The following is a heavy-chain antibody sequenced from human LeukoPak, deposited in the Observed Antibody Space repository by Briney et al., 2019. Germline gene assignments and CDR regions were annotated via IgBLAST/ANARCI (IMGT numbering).Heavy chain of an antibody. CDR3: AKDSNGSGYYLYYFDY. CDR1: GFTFSSYA. Sequence: GASLRLSCAASGFTFSSYAMSWVRQALGKGLEWVSAISGSGGSTYYADSVKGRFTISRDNSKNTLYLQMNSLRAEDTAVYYCAKDSNGSGYYLYYFDYWGQGTLVTVSS. CDR2: ISGSGGST. V-gene: IGHV3-23*01. J-gene: IGHJ4*02. D-gene: IGHD3-22*01.